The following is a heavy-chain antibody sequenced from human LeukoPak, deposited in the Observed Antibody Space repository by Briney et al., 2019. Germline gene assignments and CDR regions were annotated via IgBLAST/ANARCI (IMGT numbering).Heavy chain of an antibody. J-gene: IGHJ4*02. CDR1: GFTFSSYS. CDR2: ISSSSSYI. V-gene: IGHV3-21*01. Sequence: PGGSLRLSCAASGFTFSSYSMNWVRQAPGKGLEWVSSISSSSSYIYYADSVKGRFTISRDNAKNSLYLQMNSLRAEDTAVYYCARDRSPHYYDSSGYYSCFDYWGQGTLVTVSS. D-gene: IGHD3-22*01. CDR3: ARDRSPHYYDSSGYYSCFDY.